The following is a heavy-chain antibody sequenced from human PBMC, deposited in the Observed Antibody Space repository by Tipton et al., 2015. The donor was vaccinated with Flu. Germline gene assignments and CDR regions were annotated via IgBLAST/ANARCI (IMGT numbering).Heavy chain of an antibody. V-gene: IGHV4-34*01. J-gene: IGHJ4*02. CDR2: INHSGST. D-gene: IGHD3-22*01. CDR1: GGSFSGYY. Sequence: GLVKPSETLTLTCSVYGGSFSGYYWTWIRQPPGKGLEWIGEINHSGSTHYSSSLKSRVTMSVDSSKNQFSLHLSSVTAADTAVYYCARVSPRRVTAIVVVMLPEGYYDYWGQGTRVIVSS. CDR3: ARVSPRRVTAIVVVMLPEGYYDY.